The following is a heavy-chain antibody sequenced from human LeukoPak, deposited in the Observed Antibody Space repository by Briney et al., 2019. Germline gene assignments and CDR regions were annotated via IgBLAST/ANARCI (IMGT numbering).Heavy chain of an antibody. CDR2: ISYDGSNK. D-gene: IGHD6-19*01. J-gene: IGHJ4*02. Sequence: PGGSLRLSCAASGFTFSSYAMHWVRQAPGKGLEWVAVISYDGSNKYYADSVKGRFTISRDNSKNTLYLQMNSLRAEDTAVYYCAKGRPAAKPSSIAVAGCCVDYFDYWGQGTLVTVSS. CDR1: GFTFSSYA. V-gene: IGHV3-30*01. CDR3: AKGRPAAKPSSIAVAGCCVDYFDY.